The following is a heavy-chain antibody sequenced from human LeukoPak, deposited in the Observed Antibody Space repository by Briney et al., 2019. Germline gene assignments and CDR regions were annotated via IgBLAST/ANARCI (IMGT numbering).Heavy chain of an antibody. J-gene: IGHJ5*02. D-gene: IGHD2-21*02. CDR1: GGSISSYY. V-gene: IGHV4-39*07. Sequence: PSETLSLTCTVSGGSISSYYWGWIRQPPGKGLEWIGTIFYSGTTYYKPSLKSRVTMSLDTSKNQFSLKMSSVTAADTAVYYCARDFVVTTLLRWFDPWGQGILVTVSS. CDR2: IFYSGTT. CDR3: ARDFVVTTLLRWFDP.